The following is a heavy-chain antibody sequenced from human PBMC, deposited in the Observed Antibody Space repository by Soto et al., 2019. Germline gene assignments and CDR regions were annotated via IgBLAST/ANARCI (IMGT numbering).Heavy chain of an antibody. J-gene: IGHJ4*02. V-gene: IGHV1-3*01. CDR2: INVGDDKT. Sequence: QVQLVQSGAEVKKPGASVRLSCKVSGKSFDNFAVHWVRQTPGQRPEWMGRINVGDDKTKYPETFQGRVIVSYDTSATTAYMELRALSSEDTAGYYCARAKYDYIWGSYHPFDQWAQGAQVTVAS. D-gene: IGHD3-16*02. CDR1: GKSFDNFA. CDR3: ARAKYDYIWGSYHPFDQ.